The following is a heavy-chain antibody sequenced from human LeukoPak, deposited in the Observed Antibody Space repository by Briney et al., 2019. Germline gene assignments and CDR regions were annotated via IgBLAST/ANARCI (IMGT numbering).Heavy chain of an antibody. D-gene: IGHD2-2*01. J-gene: IGHJ3*02. Sequence: SETLSLTCTVSGGSISSGGYYWSWIRQHPGTGLEWIGYIYYSGSTYYNPSLKSRVTISVDTSKNQFSLKLSSVTAADTAVYYCARGHCSSTSCLDAFDIWGQGTMVTVSS. V-gene: IGHV4-31*03. CDR3: ARGHCSSTSCLDAFDI. CDR2: IYYSGST. CDR1: GGSISSGGYY.